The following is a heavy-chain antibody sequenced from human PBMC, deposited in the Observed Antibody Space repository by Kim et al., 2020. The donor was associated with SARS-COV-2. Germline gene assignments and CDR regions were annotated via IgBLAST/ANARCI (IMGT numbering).Heavy chain of an antibody. J-gene: IGHJ4*02. Sequence: YAQKCQGRVTMTRNTSISTAYMELSSLRSEDTAVYYCARRGSGYDWNFDYWGQGTLVTVSS. D-gene: IGHD5-12*01. V-gene: IGHV1-8*01. CDR3: ARRGSGYDWNFDY.